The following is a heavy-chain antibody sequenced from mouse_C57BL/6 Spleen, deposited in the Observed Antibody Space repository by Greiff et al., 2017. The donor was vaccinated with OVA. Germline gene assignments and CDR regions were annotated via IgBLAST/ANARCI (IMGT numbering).Heavy chain of an antibody. Sequence: EVKLVESGGGLVQPGGSLSLSCAASGFTSTDYYMSWVRQPPGKALEWLGFIRNKANGYTTEYRADVKGRVTITRDNAQSILYLQMNALRAEDSATYYCARSGAHFDYWGQGTTLTVSS. CDR2: IRNKANGYTT. D-gene: IGHD4-1*01. CDR1: GFTSTDYY. V-gene: IGHV7-3*01. CDR3: ARSGAHFDY. J-gene: IGHJ2*01.